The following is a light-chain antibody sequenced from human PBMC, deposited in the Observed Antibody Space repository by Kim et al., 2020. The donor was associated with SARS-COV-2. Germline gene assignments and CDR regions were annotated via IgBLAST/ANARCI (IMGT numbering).Light chain of an antibody. V-gene: IGKV1-5*03. J-gene: IGKJ2*01. CDR2: KAS. CDR3: QQYDFSSGT. CDR1: QNINNW. Sequence: DIQMTQSPSTLSASVGDRITITCRASQNINNWLVWYQQRPGKAPKLLIYKASTLESGVPSRFSGTGSATEFTLTISSLQPDDFATYYCQQYDFSSGTFGQGTKLEI.